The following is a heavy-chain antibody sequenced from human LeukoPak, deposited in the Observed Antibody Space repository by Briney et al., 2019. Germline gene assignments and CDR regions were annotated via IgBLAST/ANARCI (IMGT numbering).Heavy chain of an antibody. CDR3: ARPGRGSTSLYFDY. J-gene: IGHJ4*02. D-gene: IGHD6-6*01. CDR2: IYYSGST. CDR1: SGSISGTRYY. Sequence: PSETLSLTCSVSSGSISGTRYYWGWIRQPPGKGLEWIGSIYYSGSTYYNPSLKSRVTISVDTSKNQFSLKLSSVTAADTAVYYCARPGRGSTSLYFDYWGQGTLVTVSS. V-gene: IGHV4-39*01.